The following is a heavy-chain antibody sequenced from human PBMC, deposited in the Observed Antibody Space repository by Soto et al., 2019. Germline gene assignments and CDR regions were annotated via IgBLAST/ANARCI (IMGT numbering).Heavy chain of an antibody. V-gene: IGHV1-69*13. Sequence: SVKVSCKASGGTFSSYAISWVRQAPGQGLEWMGGIIPIFGTANYAQKFQGRVTITADESTSTAYMELSSLRSEDTAVYYCARDSFPGGWFDPWGQGTLVTVSS. CDR2: IIPIFGTA. J-gene: IGHJ5*02. D-gene: IGHD2-15*01. CDR1: GGTFSSYA. CDR3: ARDSFPGGWFDP.